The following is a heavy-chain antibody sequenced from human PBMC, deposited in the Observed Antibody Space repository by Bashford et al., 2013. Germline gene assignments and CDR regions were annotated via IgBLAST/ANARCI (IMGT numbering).Heavy chain of an antibody. D-gene: IGHD2-15*01. V-gene: IGHV3-72*01. CDR3: ATCSGGSCYLDAFDI. CDR2: TRNKANSYTT. Sequence: VRQAPGKGLEWVGRTRNKANSYTTEYAASVKGRFTISRDDSKNSLYLQMSSLKTEDTAVYYCATCSGGSCYLDAFDIWGQGTMVTVSS. J-gene: IGHJ3*02.